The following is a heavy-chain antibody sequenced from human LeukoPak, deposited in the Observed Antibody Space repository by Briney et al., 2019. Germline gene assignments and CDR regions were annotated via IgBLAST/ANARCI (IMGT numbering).Heavy chain of an antibody. CDR3: AKDRYSSSWFMKCYYFDY. CDR2: ISGSGGST. CDR1: GSTFSSYA. J-gene: IGHJ4*02. D-gene: IGHD6-13*01. V-gene: IGHV3-23*01. Sequence: PGESLRLSCAASGSTFSSYAMSWVRQAPGKGLEWVSAISGSGGSTYYADSVKGWFTISRDNSKNTLYLQMNSLRAEDTAVYYCAKDRYSSSWFMKCYYFDYWGQGTLVTVSS.